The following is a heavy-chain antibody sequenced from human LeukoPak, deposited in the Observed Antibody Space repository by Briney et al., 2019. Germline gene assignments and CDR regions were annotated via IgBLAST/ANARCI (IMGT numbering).Heavy chain of an antibody. Sequence: SVKVSCKASGGTFSSYAISWVRQAPGQGLEWMGGIIPIFGTANYAQKFQGRVTITTDESTSTAYMELSSLRSEDTAVYYCARDQEGGFGELLYYWGQGTLVTVSS. CDR2: IIPIFGTA. V-gene: IGHV1-69*05. CDR3: ARDQEGGFGELLYY. J-gene: IGHJ4*02. CDR1: GGTFSSYA. D-gene: IGHD3-10*01.